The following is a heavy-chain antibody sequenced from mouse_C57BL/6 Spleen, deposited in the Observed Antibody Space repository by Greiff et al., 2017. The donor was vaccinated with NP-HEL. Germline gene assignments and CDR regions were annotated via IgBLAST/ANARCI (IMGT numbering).Heavy chain of an antibody. V-gene: IGHV1-78*01. Sequence: VKLVESDAELVKPGASVKISCKVSGYTFTDHTIHWMKQRPEQGLEWIGYIYPRDGSTKYNEKFKGKATLTADKSSSTAYMQLNSLTSEDSAVYFCARGNWDDRGFRFDYWGQGTTLTVSS. J-gene: IGHJ2*01. D-gene: IGHD4-1*01. CDR2: IYPRDGST. CDR1: GYTFTDHT. CDR3: ARGNWDDRGFRFDY.